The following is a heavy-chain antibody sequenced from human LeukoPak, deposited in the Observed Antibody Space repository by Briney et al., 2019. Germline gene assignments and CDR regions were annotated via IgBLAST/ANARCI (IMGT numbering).Heavy chain of an antibody. J-gene: IGHJ4*02. V-gene: IGHV1-2*06. CDR1: GYTFSGHY. CDR3: ARIIWFGEPVDY. Sequence: VASVKVSCEASGYTFSGHYMDWVRQAPGQGLEWMGRINPKTGATNYAPKFQGRVAMTRDTSITTGYMELSSLTSDDTAVYYCARIIWFGEPVDYWGQGTLVTVSS. D-gene: IGHD3-10*01. CDR2: INPKTGAT.